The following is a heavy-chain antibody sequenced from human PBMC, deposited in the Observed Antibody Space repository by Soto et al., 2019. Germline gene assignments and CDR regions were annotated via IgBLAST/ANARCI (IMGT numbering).Heavy chain of an antibody. CDR3: ARETRYCTSSSCYPLAWKYFDY. V-gene: IGHV1-2*02. CDR2: INPTNGGT. D-gene: IGHD2-2*01. CDR1: GYRFTGYY. Sequence: VSVKVSCKASGYRFTGYYMHWVRQAPGQGLELMGWINPTNGGTSYEEKFQGRVAMTRDMSINTVYLELSSLGSDDTAVYYCARETRYCTSSSCYPLAWKYFDYWGQGTLVTVSS. J-gene: IGHJ4*02.